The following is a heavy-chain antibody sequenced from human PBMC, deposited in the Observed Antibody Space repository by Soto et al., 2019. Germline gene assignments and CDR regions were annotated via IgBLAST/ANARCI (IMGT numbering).Heavy chain of an antibody. V-gene: IGHV3-7*01. J-gene: IGHJ4*02. CDR1: GFTFSIYW. CDR2: IKRDGTQT. D-gene: IGHD2-21*02. CDR3: ARDTTAGYFDS. Sequence: PGGSLRLSCAASGFTFSIYWMSWVRQAPGKGLEWVANIKRDGTQTNFADSVRGRFTISRDNAKNSLYLQMNSLRADDTAVYYCARDTTAGYFDSWGQGTLVTVSS.